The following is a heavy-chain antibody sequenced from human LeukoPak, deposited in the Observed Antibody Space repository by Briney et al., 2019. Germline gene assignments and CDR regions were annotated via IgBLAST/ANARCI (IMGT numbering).Heavy chain of an antibody. CDR3: AGMVRGVRPAFDI. Sequence: GGSLRLSCAASGFTFSSYDMHWVRQATGKGLEWVSAIGTAGDTYYPGSVKGRFTISRDNAKNSLYLQMNSLRAEDTAVYYCAGMVRGVRPAFDIWGQGTMVTVSS. D-gene: IGHD3-10*01. V-gene: IGHV3-13*01. J-gene: IGHJ3*02. CDR2: IGTAGDT. CDR1: GFTFSSYD.